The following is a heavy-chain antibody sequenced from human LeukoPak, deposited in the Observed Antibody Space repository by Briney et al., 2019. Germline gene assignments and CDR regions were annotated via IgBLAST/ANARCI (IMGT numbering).Heavy chain of an antibody. CDR2: ISGSGGST. D-gene: IGHD4-17*01. J-gene: IGHJ4*02. V-gene: IGHV3-23*01. Sequence: GGSLRLSCAASGFTFSSYAMSWVRQAPGKGLEWVSAISGSGGSTYYADSVKGRFTISRDNSKNTLYLQMNSLRAEDTAVYYCAKDQLRGDYALSYYFDYWGQGTLVTVSS. CDR1: GFTFSSYA. CDR3: AKDQLRGDYALSYYFDY.